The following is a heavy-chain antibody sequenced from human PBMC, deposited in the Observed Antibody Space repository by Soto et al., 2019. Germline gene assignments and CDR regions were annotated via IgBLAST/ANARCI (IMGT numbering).Heavy chain of an antibody. CDR3: AREMASTYYFDY. CDR1: GYPFTRYF. D-gene: IGHD1-1*01. V-gene: IGHV1-46*01. Sequence: QVQLVQSGAEVRKPGASMKISCKASGYPFTRYFVHWLRQAPGQGLEWMGNSDPSGGSPTYAQKLQDRVTMTTDTSTSTVYMELTSLSSDDSAVYYCAREMASTYYFDYWGQGTLVTVSS. J-gene: IGHJ4*02. CDR2: SDPSGGSP.